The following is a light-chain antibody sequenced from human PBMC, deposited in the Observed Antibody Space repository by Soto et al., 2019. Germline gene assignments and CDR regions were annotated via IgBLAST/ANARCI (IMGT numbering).Light chain of an antibody. Sequence: DIQMTQSPSSLFASVGDRVTVTCRASQTINNFLTWYHQKPGKGPNLLIYGASSLQSGVASRFSGGGSGTPFTLTINSVQPVDFGIYYCRQSHSSPRMFGQGTTV. J-gene: IGKJ1*01. V-gene: IGKV1-39*01. CDR2: GAS. CDR1: QTINNF. CDR3: RQSHSSPRM.